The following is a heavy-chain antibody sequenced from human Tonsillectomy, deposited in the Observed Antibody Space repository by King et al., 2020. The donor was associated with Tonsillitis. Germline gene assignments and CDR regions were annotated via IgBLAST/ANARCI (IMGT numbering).Heavy chain of an antibody. CDR2: INPSGGGT. CDR3: ARVRQQLRYEGILDH. Sequence: VQLVESGADVKMPGASVMVSCKASGYSFTNFYMHWVRQAPGQGLEWMGVINPSGGGTSYAQKFQGRVTMTYDTSTSTIYMELRSLRSEDTAVYYCARVRQQLRYEGILDHWGQGTLVTVSS. D-gene: IGHD6-13*01. V-gene: IGHV1-46*01. J-gene: IGHJ4*02. CDR1: GYSFTNFY.